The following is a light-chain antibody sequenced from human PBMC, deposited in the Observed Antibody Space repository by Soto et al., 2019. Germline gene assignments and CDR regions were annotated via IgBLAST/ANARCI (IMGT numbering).Light chain of an antibody. CDR1: SSDVGSYKL. V-gene: IGLV2-23*01. J-gene: IGLJ1*01. CDR2: EDN. Sequence: QSALTQPASVSGSPGQTITISCTGTSSDVGSYKLVSWYQQHPGEAPKLMINEDNKWPSGVSNRFSGSKSGNTASLTISGLQAEDEADYFCCSYAGSSTPYVFGTGTKLTFL. CDR3: CSYAGSSTPYV.